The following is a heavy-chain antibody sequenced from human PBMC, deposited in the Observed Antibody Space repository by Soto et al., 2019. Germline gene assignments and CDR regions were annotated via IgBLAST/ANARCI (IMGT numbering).Heavy chain of an antibody. CDR3: ARDRAVVY. Sequence: PGGSLRLSCAASGFTFSGYAMSWVRQAPGKGLEWVSAISGSGSYIYYADSVKGRFTISRDNAKNSLYLQMNSLRAEDTAVYYCARDRAVVYWGQGTLVTVSS. CDR2: ISGSGSYI. V-gene: IGHV3-21*01. CDR1: GFTFSGYA. D-gene: IGHD6-19*01. J-gene: IGHJ4*02.